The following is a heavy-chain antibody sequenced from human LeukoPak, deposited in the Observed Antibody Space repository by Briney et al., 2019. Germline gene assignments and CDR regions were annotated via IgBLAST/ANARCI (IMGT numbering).Heavy chain of an antibody. V-gene: IGHV4-59*08. Sequence: SETLSLTCTVSGGSISSYYWSWIRQPPGKGLEWIGYIYYSGSTNYNPSLKSRVTISVDTSKNQFSLKLSSVTAADTAGYYCGGGGDSFSGSTPFDYWGQGTLVTVSS. D-gene: IGHD1-26*01. CDR3: GGGGDSFSGSTPFDY. CDR2: IYYSGST. J-gene: IGHJ4*02. CDR1: GGSISSYY.